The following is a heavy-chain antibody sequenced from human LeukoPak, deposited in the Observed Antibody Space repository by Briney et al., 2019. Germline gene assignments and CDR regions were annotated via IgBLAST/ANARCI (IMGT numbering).Heavy chain of an antibody. V-gene: IGHV3-30*18. D-gene: IGHD5-12*01. Sequence: PGGSLRLSCAASEFTFSSYGMHWVRQAPGKGLEWVAVISYDGSNKYYADSVKGRFTISRDNSKNTLYLQMNSLRAEDTAVYYCAKVFRDIVATGAFDIWGQGTMVTVSS. J-gene: IGHJ3*02. CDR3: AKVFRDIVATGAFDI. CDR2: ISYDGSNK. CDR1: EFTFSSYG.